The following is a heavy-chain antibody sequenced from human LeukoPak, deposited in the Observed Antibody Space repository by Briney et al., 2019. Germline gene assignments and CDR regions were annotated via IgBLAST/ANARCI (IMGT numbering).Heavy chain of an antibody. V-gene: IGHV3-74*01. CDR2: INSDGSST. J-gene: IGHJ4*02. Sequence: PGGSLRLSCAASGFTFSSYWMHWVRQAPGKGLVWVSRINSDGSSTSYADSVKGRFTISKDNAKNTLYLQMNSLRAEDTAVYYCARVGSLRSPFDYWGQGTLVTVSS. CDR3: ARVGSLRSPFDY. CDR1: GFTFSSYW. D-gene: IGHD1-26*01.